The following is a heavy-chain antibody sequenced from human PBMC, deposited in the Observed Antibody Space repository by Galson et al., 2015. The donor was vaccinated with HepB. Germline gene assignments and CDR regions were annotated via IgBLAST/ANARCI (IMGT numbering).Heavy chain of an antibody. Sequence: SETLSLTCTVSGGSITFYYWSWIRQPPGKGLEWIGHISYSGTTNYNPSLKSRVTISVDTSKNQFSLKLNSVTAADTAVYYCARESGEYSSGWFLGTFNYMAAWGKGSTVTGSS. V-gene: IGHV4-59*01. CDR2: ISYSGTT. CDR1: GGSITFYY. D-gene: IGHD6-19*01. CDR3: ARESGEYSSGWFLGTFNYMAA. J-gene: IGHJ6*03.